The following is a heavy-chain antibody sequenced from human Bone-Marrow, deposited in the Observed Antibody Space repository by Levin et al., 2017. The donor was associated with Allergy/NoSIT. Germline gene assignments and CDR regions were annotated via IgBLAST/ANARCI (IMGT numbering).Heavy chain of an antibody. Sequence: KASETLSLTCTVSGGPMNTSYWNWIRQSPGKGLEWIGYVYYNGITNYNPSLKSRVSISIDTSRAPFSLSLTSVTAADTAVYYCARVPYYYDAAGFYFAFHIWGQGTPNTVSS. V-gene: IGHV4-59*01. J-gene: IGHJ3*02. CDR2: VYYNGIT. D-gene: IGHD3-22*01. CDR3: ARVPYYYDAAGFYFAFHI. CDR1: GGPMNTSY.